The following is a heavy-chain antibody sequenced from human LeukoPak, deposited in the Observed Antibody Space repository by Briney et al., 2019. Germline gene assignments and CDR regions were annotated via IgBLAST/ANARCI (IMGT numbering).Heavy chain of an antibody. Sequence: ASVKVSCKASGYTFTSYYMHWVRQAPGQGLEWMGWMNPNSGNTGYAQKFQGRVTITRNTSISTAYMELSSLRSEDTAVYYCARGRNYDFPNWFDPWGQGTLVTVSS. D-gene: IGHD3-3*01. CDR2: MNPNSGNT. V-gene: IGHV1-8*03. CDR1: GYTFTSYY. J-gene: IGHJ5*02. CDR3: ARGRNYDFPNWFDP.